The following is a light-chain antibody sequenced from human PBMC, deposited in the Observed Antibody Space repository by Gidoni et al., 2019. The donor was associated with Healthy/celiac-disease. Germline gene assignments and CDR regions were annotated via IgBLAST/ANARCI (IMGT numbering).Light chain of an antibody. Sequence: IVLTLSTLTLSLSPGERATLSCRASQSVSSSYLAWYQQKPAQAPRLLIYGASSRATGIPDRFSGSGSRTDFTHTISRLEPEDFAVYYCQQYGSSPLTFGGGTKVEIK. CDR3: QQYGSSPLT. CDR2: GAS. CDR1: QSVSSSY. J-gene: IGKJ4*01. V-gene: IGKV3-20*01.